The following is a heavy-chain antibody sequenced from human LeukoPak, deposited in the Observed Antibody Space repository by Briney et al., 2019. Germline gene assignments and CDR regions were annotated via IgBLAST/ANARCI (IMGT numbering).Heavy chain of an antibody. Sequence: GESLKISCKGSGYSFTSYWIGWVRQMPGKGLEWMGIIYPGDSDTRYSPSFQGQVTISADKSISTAYLQWSSLKASDTAMYYCARPALGELSPDAFDIRGQGTMVTVSS. CDR2: IYPGDSDT. D-gene: IGHD3-16*02. V-gene: IGHV5-51*01. CDR3: ARPALGELSPDAFDI. CDR1: GYSFTSYW. J-gene: IGHJ3*02.